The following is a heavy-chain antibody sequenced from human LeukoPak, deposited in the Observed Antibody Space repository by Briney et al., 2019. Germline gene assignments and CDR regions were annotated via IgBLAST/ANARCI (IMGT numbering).Heavy chain of an antibody. CDR2: IRGSGAST. V-gene: IGHV3-23*01. J-gene: IGHJ4*02. CDR1: GFTFSSYA. CDR3: AKGYDSSGYYYVGFDY. Sequence: GGSLRLSCAASGFTFSSYAMSWVRQAPGKGLEWVSGIRGSGASTYYADSVKGRFTISRDNSKNTLYLQMNSLRAEDTAVYYCAKGYDSSGYYYVGFDYWGQGTLVTVSS. D-gene: IGHD3-22*01.